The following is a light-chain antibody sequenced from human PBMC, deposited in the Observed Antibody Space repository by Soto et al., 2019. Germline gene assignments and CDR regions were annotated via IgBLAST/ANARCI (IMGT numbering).Light chain of an antibody. CDR2: GAS. CDR1: QSVSSN. J-gene: IGKJ1*01. CDR3: QQYNNWPRT. V-gene: IGKV3-15*01. Sequence: EIVMPQSPATLSVSPGERATLSCRPSQSVSSNLAWYQQKPGQAPRLLIYGASTRATGIPARFSGSGSGTEFTLTISSLQSEDFAVYYCQQYNNWPRTFGQGTKV.